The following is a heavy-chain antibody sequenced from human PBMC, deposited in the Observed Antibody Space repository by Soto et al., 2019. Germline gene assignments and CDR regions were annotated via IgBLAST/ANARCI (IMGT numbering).Heavy chain of an antibody. D-gene: IGHD6-19*01. Sequence: GGSLRLSCAASGFTFDDYAMHWVRQAPGKGLEWVSGISWNSGSIGYADSVKGRFTISRDNAKNSLYLQMNSLRAEDTALYYCAKESSVAGSNNWFDPWGQGTLVTVSS. CDR2: ISWNSGSI. CDR3: AKESSVAGSNNWFDP. V-gene: IGHV3-9*01. J-gene: IGHJ5*02. CDR1: GFTFDDYA.